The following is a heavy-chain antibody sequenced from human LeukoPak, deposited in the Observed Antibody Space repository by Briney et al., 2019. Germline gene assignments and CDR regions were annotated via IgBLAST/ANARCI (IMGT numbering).Heavy chain of an antibody. CDR2: VSYDGTNK. CDR3: AKDIGSGSYSSALFDH. J-gene: IGHJ4*02. CDR1: GFSFTTSA. V-gene: IGHV3-30*18. D-gene: IGHD1-26*01. Sequence: PGGSLRLSCAASGFSFTTSAMHWVRQAPGKGLQWVAGVSYDGTNKYYEDSVRGRFTISRDNYKNTVYLQLSSLGAEDTAVYYCAKDIGSGSYSSALFDHWGQGTLVTVSS.